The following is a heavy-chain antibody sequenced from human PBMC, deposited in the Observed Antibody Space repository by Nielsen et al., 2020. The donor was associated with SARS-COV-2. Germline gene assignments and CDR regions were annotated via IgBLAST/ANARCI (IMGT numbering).Heavy chain of an antibody. J-gene: IGHJ6*02. CDR1: GDSLSSSRFY. CDR2: IFQSGST. D-gene: IGHD3-3*01. CDR3: ARDEIFDLYGVDV. V-gene: IGHV4-39*07. Sequence: SETLSLTCSVSGDSLSSSRFYWGWIRQPPGRGLEWIGNIFQSGSTYYSPSLKSRVTMSLDTSKNQFSLKVRSVTAADTAVYYCARDEIFDLYGVDVWGQGTTVIVSS.